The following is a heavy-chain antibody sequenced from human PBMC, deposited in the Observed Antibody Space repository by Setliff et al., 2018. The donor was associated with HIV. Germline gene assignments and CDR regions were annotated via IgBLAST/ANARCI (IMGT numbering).Heavy chain of an antibody. CDR2: ISSDHNT. Sequence: PGGSLRLSCAASGFTFSSFVMTWVRQAPGKGLEWVSTISSDHNTYYPDSVRGRFTVSRDNSKNTLYLQMNSLKTEDTAVYYCTTGTRLVDWGQGAQVTVSS. CDR3: TTGTRLVD. D-gene: IGHD2-21*01. CDR1: GFTFSSFV. V-gene: IGHV3-23*01. J-gene: IGHJ4*02.